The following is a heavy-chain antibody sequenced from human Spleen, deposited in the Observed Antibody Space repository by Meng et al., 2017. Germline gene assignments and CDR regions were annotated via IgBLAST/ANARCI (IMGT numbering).Heavy chain of an antibody. V-gene: IGHV3-30-3*01. J-gene: IGHJ4*02. Sequence: VQSLESGGGVVQPGRSLRLSCAASGFTFSNSAMHWVRQAPGKGLEWVATVSHYGDSDCTADSVRGRFFISRDNSRNTVYLQMTRLRPEDTAVYYCARDIAMAFDSWGQGTLVTVSS. CDR2: VSHYGDSD. CDR3: ARDIAMAFDS. D-gene: IGHD5-18*01. CDR1: GFTFSNSA.